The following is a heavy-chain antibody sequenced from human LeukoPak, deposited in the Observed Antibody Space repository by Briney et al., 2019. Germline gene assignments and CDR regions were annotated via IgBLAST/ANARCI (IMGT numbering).Heavy chain of an antibody. CDR1: GYTFTSYY. CDR2: INPSGGST. D-gene: IGHD3-10*02. V-gene: IGHV1-46*01. Sequence: ASVTVSCKASGYTFTSYYMHWVRQAPGQGLERMGIINPSGGSTSYAQKFQGRVTMTRDMSTSTVYMELSSLRAEDTAVYYCAELGITMIGGVWGKGTTVTISS. J-gene: IGHJ6*04. CDR3: AELGITMIGGV.